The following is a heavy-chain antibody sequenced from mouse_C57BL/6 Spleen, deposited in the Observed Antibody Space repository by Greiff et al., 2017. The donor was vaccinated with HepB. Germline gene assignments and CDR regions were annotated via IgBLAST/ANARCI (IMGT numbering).Heavy chain of an antibody. J-gene: IGHJ3*01. Sequence: VQLQQPGAELVMPGASVKLSCKASGYTFTSYWMHWVKQRPGQGLEWIGEIDPSDSYTNYNQKFKGKSTLTVDKSSSTAYMQLSSLTSEDSAVYYCARRADSSGYGFAYWGQGTLVTVSA. CDR2: IDPSDSYT. CDR1: GYTFTSYW. D-gene: IGHD3-2*02. CDR3: ARRADSSGYGFAY. V-gene: IGHV1-69*01.